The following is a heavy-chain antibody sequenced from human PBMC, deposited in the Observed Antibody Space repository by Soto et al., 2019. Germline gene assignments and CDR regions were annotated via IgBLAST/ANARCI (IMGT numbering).Heavy chain of an antibody. CDR1: GFNVMSPW. Sequence: GCALQLSCAVSGFNVMSPWMSWVRQAPGKGLEWVASIKEDGSEIYYLHSVRGRFSISRDSAGNALHLTMNYLSAEDTGVYFCARDIGFDYVNWGQGTLVTVSS. CDR3: ARDIGFDYVN. V-gene: IGHV3-7*01. D-gene: IGHD3-16*01. CDR2: IKEDGSEI. J-gene: IGHJ4*02.